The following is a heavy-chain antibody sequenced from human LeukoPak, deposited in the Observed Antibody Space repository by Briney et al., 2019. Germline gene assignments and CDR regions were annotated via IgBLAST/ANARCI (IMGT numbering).Heavy chain of an antibody. CDR2: FDPEDGET. V-gene: IGHV1-24*01. CDR3: ATGAQGMRDFWSGYPSGRFDY. J-gene: IGHJ4*02. D-gene: IGHD3-3*01. CDR1: GYTFTGYY. Sequence: ASVKVSCKASGYTFTGYYMHWVRQAPGKGLEWMGGFDPEDGETIYAQKFQGRVTMTEDASTDTAYMELSSLRSEDTAVYYCATGAQGMRDFWSGYPSGRFDYWGQGTLVTVSS.